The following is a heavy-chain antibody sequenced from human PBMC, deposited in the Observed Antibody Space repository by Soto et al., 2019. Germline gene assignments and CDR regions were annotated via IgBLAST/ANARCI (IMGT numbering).Heavy chain of an antibody. CDR2: IYYSGST. J-gene: IGHJ4*02. D-gene: IGHD3-9*01. Sequence: QVQLQESGPGLVKPSQTLSLTCTVSGGSISSGDYYWSWIRKPPGKGLEWIGYIYYSGSTYYNPSLKSRVTISVDTSKNQFSLKLSSVTAADTAVYYCARGPLILTGYLDYWGQGTLVTVSS. V-gene: IGHV4-30-4*01. CDR1: GGSISSGDYY. CDR3: ARGPLILTGYLDY.